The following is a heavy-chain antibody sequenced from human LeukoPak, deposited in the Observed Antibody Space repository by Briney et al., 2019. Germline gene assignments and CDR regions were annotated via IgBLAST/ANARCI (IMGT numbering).Heavy chain of an antibody. CDR3: ARKARQYYYYYMDV. V-gene: IGHV4-31*03. J-gene: IGHJ6*03. CDR1: GGSISSGGYY. CDR2: IYYSGST. Sequence: SQTLSLTCTVSGGSISSGGYYWSWIRQHPGQGLEWIGYIYYSGSTYYNPSLKSRVTISVDTSKNQFSLKLSSVTAADTAVYYCARKARQYYYYYMDVWGKGTTVTVSS.